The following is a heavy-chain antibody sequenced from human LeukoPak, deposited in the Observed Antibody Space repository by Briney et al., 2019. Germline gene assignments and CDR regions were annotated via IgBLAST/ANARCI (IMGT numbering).Heavy chain of an antibody. CDR2: IWYDGSNK. CDR1: GFTFSNYG. Sequence: GGSLRLSCAASGFTFSNYGMHWVRQAPGKGLEWVAIIWYDGSNKYYTDSVKGRFTISRDNSKNTLYLQMNSLRAEDTAVYYCATVRGYSGSWYADYWGQGTPVTASS. D-gene: IGHD6-13*01. J-gene: IGHJ4*02. CDR3: ATVRGYSGSWYADY. V-gene: IGHV3-33*01.